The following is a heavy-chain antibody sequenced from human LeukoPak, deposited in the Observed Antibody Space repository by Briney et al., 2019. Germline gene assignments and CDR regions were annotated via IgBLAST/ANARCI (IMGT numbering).Heavy chain of an antibody. CDR1: GFTFSSYW. V-gene: IGHV3-74*01. CDR3: AKLLWFGEPNPFDI. Sequence: GGSLRLSCAASGFTFSSYWMHWVRQAPGKGLVWVSRINPDGSTTTYADSVKGRFTISRDNAKNTLYLQMNSLRAEDTAVYYCAKLLWFGEPNPFDIWGQGTMVTVSS. D-gene: IGHD3-10*01. CDR2: INPDGSTT. J-gene: IGHJ3*02.